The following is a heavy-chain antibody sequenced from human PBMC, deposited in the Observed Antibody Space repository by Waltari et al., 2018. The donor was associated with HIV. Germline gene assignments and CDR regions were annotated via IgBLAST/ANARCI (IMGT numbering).Heavy chain of an antibody. CDR1: GGSLRSSSYY. CDR2: IYYSGST. Sequence: QLQLQESGPGLVMPPETLSLTCTVSGGSLRSSSYYWGWLRQPPGKGLEWIGSIYYSGSTYYNPSLKSRVTISVDTSKNQFSLKLSSVTAADTAVYYCARDRALLRLGELSPGAFDIWGQGTMVTVSS. D-gene: IGHD3-16*02. V-gene: IGHV4-39*07. CDR3: ARDRALLRLGELSPGAFDI. J-gene: IGHJ3*02.